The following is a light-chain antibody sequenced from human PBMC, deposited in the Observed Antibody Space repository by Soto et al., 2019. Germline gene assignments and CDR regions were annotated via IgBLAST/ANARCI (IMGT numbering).Light chain of an antibody. Sequence: YELTQPPSVSVSPGQTATITCSGDKLGDKYACWYQQKPGQSPVLVIYQDSKRPSGIPERFSGSNSGNTATLTINGTQAMDEADYYCQAWHSSSCVFGGGTKLTVL. V-gene: IGLV3-1*01. CDR3: QAWHSSSCV. CDR2: QDS. J-gene: IGLJ3*02. CDR1: KLGDKY.